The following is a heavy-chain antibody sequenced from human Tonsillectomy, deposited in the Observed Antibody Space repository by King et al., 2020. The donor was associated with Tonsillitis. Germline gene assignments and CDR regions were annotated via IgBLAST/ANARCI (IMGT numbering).Heavy chain of an antibody. CDR1: GFTFSSYS. CDR3: SGDCSGRSCYPYYSCMDV. J-gene: IGHJ6*02. V-gene: IGHV3-21*01. CDR2: ISSSSSYI. Sequence: VQLVESGGGLVKPGGSLRLSCAASGFTFSSYSMNWVRQSPGKGLEWVSSISSSSSYIYYADSVKGRFAISRDNAKHSLYLQMNSPRAEDTAVYYCSGDCSGRSCYPYYSCMDVWGQGTTVTVSS. D-gene: IGHD2-15*01.